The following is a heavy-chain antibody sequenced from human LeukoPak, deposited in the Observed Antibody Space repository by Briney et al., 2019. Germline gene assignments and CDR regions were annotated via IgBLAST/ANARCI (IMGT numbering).Heavy chain of an antibody. V-gene: IGHV4-4*07. Sequence: PSETLSLTCTVSGESISSYYWSWIRQPAGKGLEWIGGIYTSGSTNYNPSLKSRVTMSVDTSKNQFSLRLSSVTAADTAVYYCARDYYDSSGYYWWYFDYWGQGTLVTVSS. CDR3: ARDYYDSSGYYWWYFDY. J-gene: IGHJ4*02. D-gene: IGHD3-22*01. CDR1: GESISSYY. CDR2: IYTSGST.